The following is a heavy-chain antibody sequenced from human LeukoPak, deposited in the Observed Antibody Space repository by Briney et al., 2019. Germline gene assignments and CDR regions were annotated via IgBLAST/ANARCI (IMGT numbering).Heavy chain of an antibody. CDR3: ARQSFCSGGSCYSIYLQL. CDR2: NYTGDSDT. CDR1: GYSITSYW. D-gene: IGHD2-15*01. V-gene: IGHV5-51*01. Sequence: AESLKISCNGSGYSITSYWIGWVRQMARRNLEWMGINYTGDSDTKYSPYFQGQVTTSANNYTGTAYLQWSSLKASDTAMYYCARQSFCSGGSCYSIYLQLWGQGTLVTVSS. J-gene: IGHJ1*01.